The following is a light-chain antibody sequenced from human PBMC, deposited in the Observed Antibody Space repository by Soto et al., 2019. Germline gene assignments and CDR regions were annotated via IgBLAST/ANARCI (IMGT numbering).Light chain of an antibody. CDR2: DAS. V-gene: IGKV3-11*01. J-gene: IGKJ1*01. Sequence: EIVLTQSPATLSLSPGERATLSCRASQSVSTYLAWYQQKPGQAPRLLIYDASKRATGIPVRFSGSGSGTDFTLTITSLEPEDFGVYNCQQRSNWPPTWTFGQGTKVDIQ. CDR1: QSVSTY. CDR3: QQRSNWPPTWT.